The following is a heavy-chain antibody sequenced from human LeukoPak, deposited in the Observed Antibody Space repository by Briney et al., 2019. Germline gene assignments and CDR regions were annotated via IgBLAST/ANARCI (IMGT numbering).Heavy chain of an antibody. V-gene: IGHV3-30-3*01. Sequence: GGSLRLSCAASGFTFSDYFMHWVRQAPGKGLEWVAVIASDGSHTFYVESVKGRFTISRDNSKNTLYLQMNSLRAEDTAAYFCARERQDTIVHSGAFDIWGQGTMVTVSS. D-gene: IGHD3-10*01. CDR3: ARERQDTIVHSGAFDI. CDR1: GFTFSDYF. CDR2: IASDGSHT. J-gene: IGHJ3*02.